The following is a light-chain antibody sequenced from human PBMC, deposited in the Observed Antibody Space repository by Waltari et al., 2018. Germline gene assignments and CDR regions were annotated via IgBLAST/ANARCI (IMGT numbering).Light chain of an antibody. CDR1: QTISND. CDR3: QQSYTSPRT. J-gene: IGKJ1*01. V-gene: IGKV1-39*01. Sequence: IQVTQSPSSLSASVGDRVTITCRASQTISNDLNWYQQKPGKVPKLLIFAASSLQSGVPSRFSGSGSGTDFTLTISSLESEDFATYYCQQSYTSPRTFGQGTKVEI. CDR2: AAS.